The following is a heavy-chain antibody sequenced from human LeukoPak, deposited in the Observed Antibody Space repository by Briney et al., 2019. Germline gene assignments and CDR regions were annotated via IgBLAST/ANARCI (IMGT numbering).Heavy chain of an antibody. CDR1: GGSVSSSSYY. D-gene: IGHD5-12*01. CDR3: ARPASGYDLEDFDY. CDR2: IYYSGST. J-gene: IGHJ4*02. Sequence: PSETLSLTCTVSGGSVSSSSYYWGWIRQPPGKGLEWIGSIYYSGSTYYNPSLKSRVTISVDTSKIQFSLKLSSVTAADTAVYYCARPASGYDLEDFDYWGQGTLVTVSS. V-gene: IGHV4-39*07.